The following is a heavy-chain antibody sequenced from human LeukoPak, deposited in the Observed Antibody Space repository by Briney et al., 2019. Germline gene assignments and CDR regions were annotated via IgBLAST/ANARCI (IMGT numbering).Heavy chain of an antibody. CDR2: FSGSGGST. J-gene: IGHJ4*02. CDR3: AKTLRDIVEVPDAPPDY. CDR1: GLTFSSCG. V-gene: IGHV3-23*01. D-gene: IGHD2-2*01. Sequence: GGSLRLSCAASGLTFSSCGMSWVRQAPGKGLEWVSGFSGSGGSTYYADSVEGRFTISRDNSKNTLYLQMNTLRAADTAVYYCAKTLRDIVEVPDAPPDYWGQGTLVTVSS.